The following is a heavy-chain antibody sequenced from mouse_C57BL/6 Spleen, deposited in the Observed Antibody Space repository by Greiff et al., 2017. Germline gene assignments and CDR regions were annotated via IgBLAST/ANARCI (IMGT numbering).Heavy chain of an antibody. Sequence: EVKLMESGEGLVKPGGSLKLSCAASGFTFSSYAMSWVRQTPEKRLEWVAYISSGGDYIYYADTVKGRFTLSRDNDRNTLYLQMSSLKSEDTAMYYCTREGTVVRYFDVWGTGTTVTVSS. J-gene: IGHJ1*03. D-gene: IGHD1-1*01. CDR3: TREGTVVRYFDV. V-gene: IGHV5-9-1*02. CDR2: ISSGGDYI. CDR1: GFTFSSYA.